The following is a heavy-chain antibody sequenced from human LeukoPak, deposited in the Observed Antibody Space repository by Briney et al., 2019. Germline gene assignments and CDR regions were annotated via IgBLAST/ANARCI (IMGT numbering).Heavy chain of an antibody. V-gene: IGHV4-39*01. CDR1: GGSISSSSYY. J-gene: IGHJ2*01. CDR2: IYYSGST. D-gene: IGHD2-8*01. Sequence: SETLSLTCTVSGGSISSSSYYWGWIRQSPGKGLEWIGSIYYSGSTYYNPSLKSRVTISVDTSKNQFSLKLSSVTAADTAVYYCARLDVSPMVYATSYWYFDLWGRGTLVTVSS. CDR3: ARLDVSPMVYATSYWYFDL.